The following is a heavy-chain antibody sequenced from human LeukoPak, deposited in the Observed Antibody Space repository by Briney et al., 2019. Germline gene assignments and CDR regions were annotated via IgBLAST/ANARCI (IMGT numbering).Heavy chain of an antibody. Sequence: SSSSYYWGWVRQAPGKGLEWVSAISGSGGSTYYADSVKGRFTISRDNSKNTLYLQMNSLRAEDTAVYYCAKDMGYCSSTRCYTGGYWGQGTLVTVSS. V-gene: IGHV3-23*01. CDR1: SSSSYY. CDR3: AKDMGYCSSTRCYTGGY. J-gene: IGHJ4*02. CDR2: ISGSGGST. D-gene: IGHD2-2*02.